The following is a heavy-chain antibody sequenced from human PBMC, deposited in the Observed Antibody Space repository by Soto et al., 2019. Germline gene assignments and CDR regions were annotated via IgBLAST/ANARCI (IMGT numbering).Heavy chain of an antibody. Sequence: QVQLVQSGVEVREPGASVKVSCKAVRYIFTNYGVSWVRQDPGQGLEWMGWITTYNGNTEYAQKFQCRVTMTKDDSTSTAYMELVSLRSDDTAIYYCARSLTGYGMDVWGQGTTVTVSS. CDR2: ITTYNGNT. V-gene: IGHV1-18*01. J-gene: IGHJ6*02. CDR3: ARSLTGYGMDV. CDR1: RYIFTNYG.